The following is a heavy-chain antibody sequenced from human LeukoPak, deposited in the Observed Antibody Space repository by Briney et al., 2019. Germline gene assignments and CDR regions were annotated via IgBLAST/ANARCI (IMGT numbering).Heavy chain of an antibody. CDR3: TRRYNYDSSGYYYVRDAFDI. CDR2: IRSKAYGGTT. V-gene: IGHV3-49*04. J-gene: IGHJ3*02. Sequence: GRSLRLSCTASGFTFCDYVMSWVRQAPGKGLEWVGFIRSKAYGGTTKNAASVKGRFTISRDDSRGIAYLQMNSLKTEDTAVYYCTRRYNYDSSGYYYVRDAFDIWGQGTMVTVSS. D-gene: IGHD3-22*01. CDR1: GFTFCDYV.